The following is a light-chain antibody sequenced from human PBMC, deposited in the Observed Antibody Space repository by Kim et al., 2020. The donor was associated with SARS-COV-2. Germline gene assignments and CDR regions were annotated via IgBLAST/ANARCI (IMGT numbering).Light chain of an antibody. Sequence: DIQMTQSPSSLSASVGDRVTITCRASQDFSDYLAWFQQKPGKAPKSLIYAASRLQSGVPSRFSGSGSGTEFTITISNLQPENFATYYCQQYKFYQWTFGQRTKVDIK. CDR2: AAS. J-gene: IGKJ1*01. CDR1: QDFSDY. V-gene: IGKV1-16*01. CDR3: QQYKFYQWT.